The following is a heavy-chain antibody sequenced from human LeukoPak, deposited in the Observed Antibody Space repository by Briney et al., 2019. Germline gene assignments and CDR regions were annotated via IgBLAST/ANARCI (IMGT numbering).Heavy chain of an antibody. CDR1: EFTFSRYW. CDR3: ARGAYCGGDCPLPNSLY. CDR2: IKGDGSST. V-gene: IGHV3-74*01. J-gene: IGHJ4*02. D-gene: IGHD2-21*01. Sequence: PGGSLRLSCAASEFTFSRYWMHWVRQAPGKGLVWVSRIKGDGSSTTYADSVKGRFTISRDNAKNTLYLQVNSLTAEDTAVYYCARGAYCGGDCPLPNSLYWGRGTLVTVSS.